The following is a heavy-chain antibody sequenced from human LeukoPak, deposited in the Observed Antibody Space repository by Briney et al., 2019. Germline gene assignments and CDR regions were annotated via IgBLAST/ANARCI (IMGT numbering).Heavy chain of an antibody. V-gene: IGHV3-23*01. CDR2: FSDSGGTT. CDR1: GFTFSSYA. J-gene: IGHJ4*02. Sequence: GGSLRLSCAASGFTFSSYAMSWVRRAPGKGLEWVSGFSDSGGTTYYADSVKGRFTISRDNSKNTLYLQMSRLRAEDTAVYFCAKDSCTSATCYTDKFYFDSWGQGTLVTVSS. CDR3: AKDSCTSATCYTDKFYFDS. D-gene: IGHD2-8*01.